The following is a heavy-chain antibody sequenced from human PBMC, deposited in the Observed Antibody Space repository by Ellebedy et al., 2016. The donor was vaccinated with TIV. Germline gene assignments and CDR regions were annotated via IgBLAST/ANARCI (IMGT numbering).Heavy chain of an antibody. J-gene: IGHJ4*02. CDR3: AKDGLNRGGYFDY. CDR1: GFTFSTYG. Sequence: GESLKISCAASGFTFSTYGMHWVRQAPGKGLEWVAVISYDGSNQYYADSVKGRFTISRDSSRNTLYLQMNSLRAEDTAVYYCAKDGLNRGGYFDYWGQGTLVTVSS. V-gene: IGHV3-30*18. CDR2: ISYDGSNQ. D-gene: IGHD1-14*01.